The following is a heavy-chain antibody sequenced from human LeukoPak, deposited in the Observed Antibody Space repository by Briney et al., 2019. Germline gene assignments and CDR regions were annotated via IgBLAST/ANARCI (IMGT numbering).Heavy chain of an antibody. J-gene: IGHJ4*02. CDR3: ARDEGGNNWNAFDY. D-gene: IGHD1-1*01. CDR2: IRYDGSNK. CDR1: GFTFSSYG. V-gene: IGHV3-30*02. Sequence: GGSLRFSCAASGFTFSSYGMHWVRQAPGKGLEWVAFIRYDGSNKYYADSVKGRFTISRDNAKNSLYLQMNSLRAEDTAVYYCARDEGGNNWNAFDYWGQGTLVTVSS.